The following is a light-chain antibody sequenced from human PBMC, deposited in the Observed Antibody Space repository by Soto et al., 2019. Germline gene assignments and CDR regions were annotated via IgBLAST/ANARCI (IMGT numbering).Light chain of an antibody. CDR2: EAT. J-gene: IGLJ1*01. V-gene: IGLV2-23*01. Sequence: QSVLTQPASVSGSPGQSITISCSGTTSDVGIVSWYQHHPGKAPKLMIHEATKRPSGVSDRFSGSKSGNSASLTISGLQAEDEADYFCCSFGGSGYVFGTGTRSPS. CDR1: TSDVGI. CDR3: CSFGGSGYV.